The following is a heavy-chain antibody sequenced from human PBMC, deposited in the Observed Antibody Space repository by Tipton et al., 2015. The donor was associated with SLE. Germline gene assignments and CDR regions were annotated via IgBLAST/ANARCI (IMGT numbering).Heavy chain of an antibody. Sequence: GLVKPSETLSLTCTVSGSSLTGSYWSWIRQPPGKGLEWIGYIYYTGSTKFEPSLKSRVTFSVDRSKNQFSLNLRSVTAADTAVYYCARCDTGFDYWGQGTLVTVSS. CDR1: GSSLTGSY. CDR3: ARCDTGFDY. D-gene: IGHD2-21*02. CDR2: IYYTGST. V-gene: IGHV4-59*12. J-gene: IGHJ4*02.